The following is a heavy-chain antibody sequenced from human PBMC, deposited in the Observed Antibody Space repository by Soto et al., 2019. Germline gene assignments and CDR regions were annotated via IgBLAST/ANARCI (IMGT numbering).Heavy chain of an antibody. CDR2: IFYTGTT. V-gene: IGHV4-31*03. Sequence: SETLSLTCSVSGGSISGANNYWNWIRQHPGKGLEWIGYIFYTGTTYYNPSLKSRVTMSVDTSENKFSLKLTSVTAADPAVYYCARKAYSIFYYFDKWGQGTLVTVSS. J-gene: IGHJ4*02. CDR1: GGSISGANNY. D-gene: IGHD4-4*01. CDR3: ARKAYSIFYYFDK.